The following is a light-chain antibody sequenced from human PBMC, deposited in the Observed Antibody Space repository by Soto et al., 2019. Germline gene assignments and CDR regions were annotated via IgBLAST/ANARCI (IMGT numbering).Light chain of an antibody. CDR1: QSVTTW. Sequence: DIQMTQSPSFVSASVGDRVTITCRASQSVTTWLAWYQQRPGKAPRLLIHSASSLRSGVSSRFSGSGSGAEFTLTIGSLHPEDEATYFCQQASYFPFTFGPGTTVAI. CDR3: QQASYFPFT. J-gene: IGKJ3*01. V-gene: IGKV1-12*01. CDR2: SAS.